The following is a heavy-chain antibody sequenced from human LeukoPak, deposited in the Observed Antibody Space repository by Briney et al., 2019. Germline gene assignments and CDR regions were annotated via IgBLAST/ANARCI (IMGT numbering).Heavy chain of an antibody. CDR2: NAGNGNT. Sequence: NAGNGNTKYSQKFQGRVTITRDTSASTAYMELSSLRSEDTAVYYCARVSLRWLQLGSYFDYWGQGTLVTVSS. J-gene: IGHJ4*02. CDR3: ARVSLRWLQLGSYFDY. D-gene: IGHD5-24*01. V-gene: IGHV1-3*01.